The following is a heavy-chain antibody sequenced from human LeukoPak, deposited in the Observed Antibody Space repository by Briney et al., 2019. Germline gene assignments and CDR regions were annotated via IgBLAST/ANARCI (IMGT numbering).Heavy chain of an antibody. J-gene: IGHJ4*02. CDR3: ATQPGDYYDSSGYYEFDY. CDR1: GYSISSGYY. Sequence: PSETLSLACAVSGYSISSGYYWGWIRQPPGKGLEWIGSIYHSGSTYYNPSLKSRVTISVDTSKNQFSLKLSSVTAADTAVYYCATQPGDYYDSSGYYEFDYWGQGTLVTVSS. D-gene: IGHD3-22*01. V-gene: IGHV4-38-2*01. CDR2: IYHSGST.